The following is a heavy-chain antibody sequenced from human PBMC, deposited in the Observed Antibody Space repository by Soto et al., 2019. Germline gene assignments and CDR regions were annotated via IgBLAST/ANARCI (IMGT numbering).Heavy chain of an antibody. CDR2: IYYSGST. CDR3: ARDRPRYGSGSYPTYYFDY. CDR1: GGSISSYY. J-gene: IGHJ4*02. D-gene: IGHD3-10*01. V-gene: IGHV4-59*12. Sequence: SETLSLTCTVSGGSISSYYWSWIRQPPGKGLEWIGYIYYSGSTNYNPSLKSRGTIPVDTSKNQFSLKLRSMTAGDTAMYYCARDRPRYGSGSYPTYYFDYWGQGTLVTVSS.